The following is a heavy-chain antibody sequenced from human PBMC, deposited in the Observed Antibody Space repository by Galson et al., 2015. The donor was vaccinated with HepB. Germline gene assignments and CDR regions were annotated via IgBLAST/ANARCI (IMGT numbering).Heavy chain of an antibody. D-gene: IGHD2-2*01. Sequence: SLRLSCAASGFTFSDYYMSWIRQAPGKGLEWVSYITNSGGGDSGGTTYYADSVRGRFTMSRDNAKKSLYLQMNSLRAEDTAVYYCTRERGVVAPGAHFYMDVWGKGTPVTVSS. CDR2: ITNSGGGDSGGTT. J-gene: IGHJ6*03. CDR3: TRERGVVAPGAHFYMDV. CDR1: GFTFSDYY. V-gene: IGHV3-11*01.